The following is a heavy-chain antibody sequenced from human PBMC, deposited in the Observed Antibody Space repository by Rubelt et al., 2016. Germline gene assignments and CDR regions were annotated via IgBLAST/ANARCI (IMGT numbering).Heavy chain of an antibody. Sequence: QVQLQQWGAGLLKPSETLSLTCAVYGGSFSGYYWSWIRQPPGKGLEWIGSIYYSGSTYYNPSLKGRVTIPGEPAKNQFSLKLSSVTAADTAVYYCARGGSYSSSWYWFDPWGQGTLVTVSS. CDR2: IYYSGST. CDR3: ARGGSYSSSWYWFDP. V-gene: IGHV4-34*01. J-gene: IGHJ5*02. D-gene: IGHD6-13*01. CDR1: GGSFSGYY.